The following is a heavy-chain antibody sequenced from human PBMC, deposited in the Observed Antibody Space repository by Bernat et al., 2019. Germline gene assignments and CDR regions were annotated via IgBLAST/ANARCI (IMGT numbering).Heavy chain of an antibody. CDR3: AVSGDYGFDP. J-gene: IGHJ5*02. D-gene: IGHD4-17*01. V-gene: IGHV4-59*08. Sequence: QVQLQESGPGLLKPSETLSLTCTVSGGSISSYYWSWIRQPPGKGLEWIGYIYYSGSTNYNPSLKSRVTISVDTSKNQFSLKLSSVTAADTAVYYCAVSGDYGFDPWGQGTLVTVSS. CDR1: GGSISSYY. CDR2: IYYSGST.